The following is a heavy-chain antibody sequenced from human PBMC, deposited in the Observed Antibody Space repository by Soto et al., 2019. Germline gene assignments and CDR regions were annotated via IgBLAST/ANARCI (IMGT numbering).Heavy chain of an antibody. D-gene: IGHD4-4*01. J-gene: IGHJ3*01. CDR1: GFTVNSNY. V-gene: IGHV3-53*01. CDR2: IYTSGTT. Sequence: EVQLVESGGGLIQPGGSLRLSCAASGFTVNSNYISWVRQAPGKGLEWVSVIYTSGTTYYRDSVKGRFTIFRDDSKNMVNLQMNSLTVEDTAVYYCACHVTGRKKNAFDVWGQGTMVTVSS. CDR3: ACHVTGRKKNAFDV.